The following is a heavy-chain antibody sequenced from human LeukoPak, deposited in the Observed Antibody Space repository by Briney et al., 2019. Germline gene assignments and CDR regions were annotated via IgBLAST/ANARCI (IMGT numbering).Heavy chain of an antibody. Sequence: SETLSLTCTVSGGSISSSSYYWGWIRQPPGKGLEWIGSIYHSGSTYYNPSLKSRVTISVDRSKNQFSLKLSSVTAADTAVYYCARDRDCGGDCYYFDYWGQGTLVTVSS. CDR2: IYHSGST. CDR3: ARDRDCGGDCYYFDY. V-gene: IGHV4-39*07. D-gene: IGHD2-21*02. CDR1: GGSISSSSYY. J-gene: IGHJ4*02.